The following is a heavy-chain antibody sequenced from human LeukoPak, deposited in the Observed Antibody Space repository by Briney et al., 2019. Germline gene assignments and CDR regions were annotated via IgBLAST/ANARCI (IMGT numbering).Heavy chain of an antibody. Sequence: ASVKVSCKASGYTFTGYYMHWVRQAPGQGLEWMGWINPNSGGTNYAQKFQGRVTMTRDTSISTAYMELSRLRSDDTAEYYCSGEGIAARPDWNWFDPWGQGTLVTVSS. CDR2: INPNSGGT. CDR3: SGEGIAARPDWNWFDP. D-gene: IGHD6-6*01. CDR1: GYTFTGYY. J-gene: IGHJ5*02. V-gene: IGHV1-2*02.